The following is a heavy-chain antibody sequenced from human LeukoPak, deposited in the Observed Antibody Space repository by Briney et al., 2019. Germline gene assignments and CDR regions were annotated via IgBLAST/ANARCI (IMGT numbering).Heavy chain of an antibody. D-gene: IGHD1-26*01. CDR1: GDSISSHY. CDR3: ARGAPSGSYSVFDY. Sequence: ETLSLTCTVSGDSISSHYWSWIRQPAGKGLEWIGRICGSGSTIYYPSLRSRVTMSLDTSKNQFSLKLSSVTAADTAVYYCARGAPSGSYSVFDYWGQGTLVTVSS. CDR2: ICGSGST. V-gene: IGHV4-4*07. J-gene: IGHJ4*02.